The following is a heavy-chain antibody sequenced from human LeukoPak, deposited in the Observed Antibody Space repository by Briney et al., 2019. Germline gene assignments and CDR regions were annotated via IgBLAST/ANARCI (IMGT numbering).Heavy chain of an antibody. V-gene: IGHV3-74*01. CDR1: GFTFSSHW. Sequence: GGSLRLSCAASGFTFSSHWMHWVRQAPGKGPVWVSRIKSDGSSTSYADSVKGRFTISRDNAKNSLYLQMNSLRAEDTALYYCAKDVEPTLAAAALDYWGQGTLVTVSS. J-gene: IGHJ4*02. CDR3: AKDVEPTLAAAALDY. CDR2: IKSDGSST. D-gene: IGHD6-13*01.